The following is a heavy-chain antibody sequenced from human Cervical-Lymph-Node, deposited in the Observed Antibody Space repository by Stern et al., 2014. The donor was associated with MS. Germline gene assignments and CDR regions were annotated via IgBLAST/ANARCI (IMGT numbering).Heavy chain of an antibody. CDR2: FDPEDGET. Sequence: QMQLVQSGAEVKKPGASVKVSCKVSGYTLTELSMHWVRQAPGKGLEWMGGFDPEDGETIYAQKFQGRVTMTEDTAVYYCATDRDDFRSGYSAPTKGYGLDVWGQGTTVTVTS. CDR3: YGLDV. CDR1: GYTLTELS. V-gene: IGHV1-24*01. J-gene: IGHJ6*02. D-gene: IGHD3-3*01.